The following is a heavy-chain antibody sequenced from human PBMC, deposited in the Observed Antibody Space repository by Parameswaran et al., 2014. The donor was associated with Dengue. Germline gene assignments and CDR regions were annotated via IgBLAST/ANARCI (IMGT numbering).Heavy chain of an antibody. CDR2: IYYSGST. V-gene: IGHV4-39*01. D-gene: IGHD5-12*01. CDR3: ASRDSGYDYTRDY. Sequence: WIRQPPGKGLEWIGSIYYSGSTYYNPSLKSRVTISVDTSKNQFSLKLSSVTAADTAVYYCASRDSGYDYTRDYWGQGTLVTVSS. J-gene: IGHJ4*02.